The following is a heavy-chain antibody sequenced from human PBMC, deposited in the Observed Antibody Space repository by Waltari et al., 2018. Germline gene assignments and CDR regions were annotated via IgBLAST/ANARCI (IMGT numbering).Heavy chain of an antibody. CDR1: GFIFSKYA. Sequence: EVQLLMSGGGLVQPGGSLKLSCTASGFIFSKYAMHWVRHSPERGLRWVSGISGHGVKTYYADSVKGRFTISRDNAKNSLYLQMNSLRAEDTAVYYCARGGYLGRAFDIWGQGTMVTVSS. D-gene: IGHD3-16*01. V-gene: IGHV3-21*02. CDR2: ISGHGVKT. J-gene: IGHJ3*02. CDR3: ARGGYLGRAFDI.